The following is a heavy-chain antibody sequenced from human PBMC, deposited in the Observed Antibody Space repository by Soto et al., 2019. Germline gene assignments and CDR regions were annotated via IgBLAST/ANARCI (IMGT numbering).Heavy chain of an antibody. Sequence: PGGSLRLSCTASGFTFGDYAMSWFRQAPGKGLEWVGFIRSKAYGGTTEYAASVKGRLTISRDDSKSIAYLQMNSLKTEDTAVYYCTRDLWAGSSGWYGMDVWGQGTTVTVYS. CDR3: TRDLWAGSSGWYGMDV. V-gene: IGHV3-49*03. J-gene: IGHJ6*02. CDR1: GFTFGDYA. D-gene: IGHD6-19*01. CDR2: IRSKAYGGTT.